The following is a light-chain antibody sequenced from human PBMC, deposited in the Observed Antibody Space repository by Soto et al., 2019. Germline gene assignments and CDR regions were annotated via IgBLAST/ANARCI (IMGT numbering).Light chain of an antibody. Sequence: DIVMTQSPDSLAVSLGERATINCKSSQSVLYSSNNKNYLAWYQQKPGQPPKLLIYWASTRESGVPDRFSGSGSGTYFTLTISSLQAEDVAVYFCQQYYSTPPFTFGPGTHVDIK. V-gene: IGKV4-1*01. CDR2: WAS. CDR1: QSVLYSSNNKNY. J-gene: IGKJ3*01. CDR3: QQYYSTPPFT.